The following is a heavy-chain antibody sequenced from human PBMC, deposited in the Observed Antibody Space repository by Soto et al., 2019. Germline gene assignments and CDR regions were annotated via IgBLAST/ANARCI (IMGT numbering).Heavy chain of an antibody. D-gene: IGHD6-6*01. CDR1: GGSIGSSGSY. CDR2: IYYSGST. V-gene: IGHV4-61*08. CDR3: ARELTGIAARNWFDP. J-gene: IGHJ5*02. Sequence: SETLSLTCTVSGGSIGSSGSYWSWIRQPPGKGLEWIGYIYYSGSTNYNPSLKSRVTTSVDTSKNQFSLKLSSVTAADTAVYYCARELTGIAARNWFDPWGQGTLVTVSS.